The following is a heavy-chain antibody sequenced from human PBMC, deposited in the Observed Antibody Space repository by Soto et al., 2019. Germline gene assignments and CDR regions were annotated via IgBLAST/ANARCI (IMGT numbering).Heavy chain of an antibody. D-gene: IGHD2-15*01. CDR3: TRLNLGAAYYFDY. J-gene: IGHJ4*02. CDR1: GFTFSGSA. V-gene: IGHV3-73*01. CDR2: IKRKGEGYAT. Sequence: GGSLRLSCAASGFTFSGSAMHWVRQAPGKGLEWVARIKRKGEGYATAYAGSRNGRFTVSRDDSKNMAYLQMDSLRTEDTAVYYCTRLNLGAAYYFDYWGQGAQVTVSS.